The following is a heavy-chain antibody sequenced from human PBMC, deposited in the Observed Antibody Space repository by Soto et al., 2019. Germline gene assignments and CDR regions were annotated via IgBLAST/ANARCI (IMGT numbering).Heavy chain of an antibody. CDR3: ASGRDGEY. Sequence: QVHLVQSGAEVKKPGASVKVSCKGSGYAFTTYGITWVRQAPGQGLEWMGWISAHNGNTNYAQKLQGRVSVTRDTSKSKAYMELRSLRSEVTAVYYCASGRDGEYWGQGALVTGS. J-gene: IGHJ4*02. V-gene: IGHV1-18*01. CDR2: ISAHNGNT. CDR1: GYAFTTYG. D-gene: IGHD3-10*01.